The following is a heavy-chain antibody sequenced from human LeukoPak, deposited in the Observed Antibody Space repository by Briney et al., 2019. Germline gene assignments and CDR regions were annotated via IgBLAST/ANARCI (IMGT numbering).Heavy chain of an antibody. CDR1: GFTFSTYA. CDR3: AKPLAYKRGAFDI. V-gene: IGHV3-30*02. Sequence: GGSLRLPCAASGFTFSTYAMHWVRQAPGKGLEWVAVIWYDGSNKYYADSVKGRFTISRDNSKNTLYLQINSLRPEGTAVYYCAKPLAYKRGAFDIWGQGTMVTVSS. CDR2: IWYDGSNK. D-gene: IGHD1-1*01. J-gene: IGHJ3*02.